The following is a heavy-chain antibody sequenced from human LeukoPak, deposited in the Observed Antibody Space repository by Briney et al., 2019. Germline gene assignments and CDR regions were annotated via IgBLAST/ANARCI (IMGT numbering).Heavy chain of an antibody. V-gene: IGHV6-1*01. D-gene: IGHD2-15*01. J-gene: IGHJ6*03. CDR3: ARGTHSPHYYMDV. Sequence: SQTLSLTCAISGDSVSINSATWNWLRQSPSRGLEWLGRTYYRSKWYNDYAVSVESRITVNPDTSKNQLALQLNSVTPEDTAVYYCARGTHSPHYYMDVWGKGTTVTVSS. CDR1: GDSVSINSAT. CDR2: TYYRSKWYN.